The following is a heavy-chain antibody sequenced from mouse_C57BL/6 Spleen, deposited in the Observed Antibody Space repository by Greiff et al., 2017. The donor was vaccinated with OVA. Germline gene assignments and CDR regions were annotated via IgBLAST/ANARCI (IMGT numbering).Heavy chain of an antibody. Sequence: EVKLQESGPELVKPGASVKIPCKASGYTFTDYNMDWVKQSHGKSLEWIGDINPNNGGTIYNQKFKGKATLTVDKSSSTAYMELRSLTSEDTAVYYCARWGLRYSNYFFFDYWGQGTTLTVSS. J-gene: IGHJ2*01. CDR1: GYTFTDYN. CDR3: ARWGLRYSNYFFFDY. V-gene: IGHV1-18*01. D-gene: IGHD2-5*01. CDR2: INPNNGGT.